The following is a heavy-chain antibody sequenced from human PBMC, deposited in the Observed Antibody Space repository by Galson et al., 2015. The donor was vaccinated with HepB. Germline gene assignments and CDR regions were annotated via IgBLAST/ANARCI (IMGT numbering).Heavy chain of an antibody. V-gene: IGHV4-59*08. D-gene: IGHD3-16*01. CDR2: IFFSGST. Sequence: LSLTCTVSGGSIRDYYWGWIRQPPGKGLEWIGNIFFSGSTNYNPSLKSRVTISVDTSKNQFSLKLNSLTAAETAVYYCVRQKGSMMPFDFWGRGTLVTVSS. CDR1: GGSIRDYY. CDR3: VRQKGSMMPFDF. J-gene: IGHJ4*02.